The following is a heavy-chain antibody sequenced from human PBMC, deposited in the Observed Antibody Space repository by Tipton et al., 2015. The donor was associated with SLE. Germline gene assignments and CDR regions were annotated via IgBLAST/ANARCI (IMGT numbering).Heavy chain of an antibody. Sequence: SLRLSCAASGFTFSSYTMNWVRQAPGKGLEWISSITKSSGYTYYVDSVKGRFTISRDNSKNTLYLQMNSLRVEDTAVYYCANTGGDVWGQGTTVTVSS. D-gene: IGHD1-26*01. CDR2: ITKSSGYT. CDR3: ANTGGDV. CDR1: GFTFSSYT. J-gene: IGHJ6*02. V-gene: IGHV3-21*04.